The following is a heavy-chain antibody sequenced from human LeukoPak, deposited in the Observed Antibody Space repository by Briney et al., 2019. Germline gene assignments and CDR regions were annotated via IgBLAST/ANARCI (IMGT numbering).Heavy chain of an antibody. CDR3: ARVMSIAVDNWFYP. J-gene: IGHJ5*02. CDR1: GYTITCYY. Sequence: GASVKLSCKASGYTITCYYMHWVRQAPGQGHEWMGLINPNSGGTNYAQKFQGRVTMTRDTSISPAHKKQSRMRSDATAEYYCARVMSIAVDNWFYPCGQGRLVTVSS. CDR2: INPNSGGT. D-gene: IGHD6-19*01. V-gene: IGHV1-2*02.